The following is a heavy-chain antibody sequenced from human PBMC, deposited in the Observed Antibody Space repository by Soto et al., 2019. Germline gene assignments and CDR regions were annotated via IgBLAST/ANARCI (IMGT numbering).Heavy chain of an antibody. J-gene: IGHJ5*02. CDR2: IHHSGTT. V-gene: IGHV4-4*02. CDR3: ASPFGP. Sequence: SETLSLTCAVSGGSIIASNWWTWIRQPPGQGLEWIGEIHHSGTTYYTASLRSRVTLSIDKSKSQFSLRLTSVTAADTAVYYCASPFGPWGQGTLVTVSS. CDR1: GGSIIASNW. D-gene: IGHD3-16*01.